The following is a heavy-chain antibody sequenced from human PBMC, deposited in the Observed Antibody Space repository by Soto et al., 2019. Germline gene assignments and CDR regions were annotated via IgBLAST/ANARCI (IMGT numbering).Heavy chain of an antibody. V-gene: IGHV5-51*01. CDR1: GYSFTSYW. J-gene: IGHJ1*01. CDR2: IYPGDSDT. Sequence: GESLKISCKGSGYSFTSYWIGWVRQMPGKGLEWMGIIYPGDSDTRYSPSFQGQVTISADKSISTAYLQWSSLKASDTAMYYCARVYDSSGYYPEYFQHWGQGTLVTVSS. D-gene: IGHD3-22*01. CDR3: ARVYDSSGYYPEYFQH.